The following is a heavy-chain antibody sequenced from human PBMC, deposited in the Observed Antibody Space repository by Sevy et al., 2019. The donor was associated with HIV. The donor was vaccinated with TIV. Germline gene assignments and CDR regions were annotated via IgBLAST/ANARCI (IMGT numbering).Heavy chain of an antibody. V-gene: IGHV3-23*01. D-gene: IGHD3-10*01. CDR2: ISGSGDST. Sequence: GESLKISCAASGFTFSSYAMSWVRQAPGKGLEWVSVISGSGDSTYYVDSVKGRFTISRDNSKNTLYLQMNSLSAEDTAVYYCAKEGRGYHGSGSSDYWGQGALVTVSS. CDR1: GFTFSSYA. J-gene: IGHJ4*02. CDR3: AKEGRGYHGSGSSDY.